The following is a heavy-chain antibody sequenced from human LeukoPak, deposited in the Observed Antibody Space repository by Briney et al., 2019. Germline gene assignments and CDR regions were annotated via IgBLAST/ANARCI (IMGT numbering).Heavy chain of an antibody. Sequence: PGGSLRLSCAASGFTFSSYSMNWVRQAPGKGLEWVSSISSRSSYIYYADSVKGRFTISRDNAKNSLYLQMNSLRAEDTAVYCCARDPLVDTAMVTLDYWGQGTLVTVSS. V-gene: IGHV3-21*01. CDR3: ARDPLVDTAMVTLDY. CDR2: ISSRSSYI. D-gene: IGHD5-18*01. CDR1: GFTFSSYS. J-gene: IGHJ4*02.